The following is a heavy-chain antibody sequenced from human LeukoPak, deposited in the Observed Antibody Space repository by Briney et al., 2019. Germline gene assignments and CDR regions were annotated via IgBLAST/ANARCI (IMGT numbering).Heavy chain of an antibody. CDR3: ARERGGSGSGWYYFDY. CDR1: GFTFSSYW. J-gene: IGHJ4*02. Sequence: PGGSLRLSCAASGFTFSSYWMHWVRQAPGKGLVWVSRINSDGSSTSYADSVKGRFTISRDNAKSTLYLQMNSLRAEDTAVYYCARERGGSGSGWYYFDYWGQGTLVTVSS. V-gene: IGHV3-74*01. D-gene: IGHD6-19*01. CDR2: INSDGSST.